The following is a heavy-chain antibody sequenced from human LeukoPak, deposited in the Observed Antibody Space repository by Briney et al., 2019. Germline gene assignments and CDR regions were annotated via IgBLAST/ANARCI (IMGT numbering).Heavy chain of an antibody. CDR2: IYTGGST. CDR3: ASTHLGYCSSVSCQNDY. CDR1: GLTVSGSY. V-gene: IGHV3-66*01. J-gene: IGHJ4*02. Sequence: GGSLRLSCVASGLTVSGSYMAWVRQPPGKGLEWVSVIYTGGSTYHADSVKDRFTISRDNSKNTVFLQMNSLRAEDTAVYYCASTHLGYCSSVSCQNDYWGQGTLVTVSS. D-gene: IGHD2-15*01.